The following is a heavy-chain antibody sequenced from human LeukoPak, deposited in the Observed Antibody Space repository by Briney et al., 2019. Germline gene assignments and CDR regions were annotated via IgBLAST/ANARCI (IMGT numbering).Heavy chain of an antibody. CDR3: AASSGGFYS. CDR1: GDSVSSYSVA. V-gene: IGHV6-1*01. J-gene: IGHJ4*02. D-gene: IGHD2-15*01. CDR2: TYYRSKWYT. Sequence: SQTLSLTCGISGDSVSSYSVAWNWVRQSPSRGLEWLGRTYYRSKWYTDYVVSVQSRITINPDTSKNQFSLQLISVTPEDTAVYYCAASSGGFYSWGQGTLVTVSS.